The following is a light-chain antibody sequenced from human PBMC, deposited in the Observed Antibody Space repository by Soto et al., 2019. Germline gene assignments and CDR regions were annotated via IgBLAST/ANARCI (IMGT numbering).Light chain of an antibody. Sequence: ENVLTQSPCTLSLSPGERATLSCRASQNVDNNFLAWYQHKPGQPPRLLIFGASIRAAGIPDRFSGSGSGTDFTLSISRLEPEDFVVYHCQQYGSLPYSFGQGTKLDI. CDR2: GAS. CDR1: QNVDNNF. CDR3: QQYGSLPYS. J-gene: IGKJ2*01. V-gene: IGKV3-20*01.